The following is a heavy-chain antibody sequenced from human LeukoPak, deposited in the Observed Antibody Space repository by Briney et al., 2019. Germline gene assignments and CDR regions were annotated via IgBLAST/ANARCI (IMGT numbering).Heavy chain of an antibody. CDR3: GTSEVATSYYYYMDV. D-gene: IGHD5-12*01. J-gene: IGHJ6*03. CDR1: GGTFSSYA. V-gene: IGHV1-69*13. Sequence: SVKVSCKASGGTFSSYAISWVRQAPGQGLEWMGGIIPIFGTANYAQKFQGRVTITADESTSTAYMELSSLRSEDTAVYYCGTSEVATSYYYYMDVWGKGTTVTISS. CDR2: IIPIFGTA.